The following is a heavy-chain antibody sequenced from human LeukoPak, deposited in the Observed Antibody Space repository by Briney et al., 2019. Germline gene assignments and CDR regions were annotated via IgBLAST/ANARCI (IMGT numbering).Heavy chain of an antibody. CDR1: GFTFSSYW. Sequence: GGSLRLSCAASGFTFSSYWMSWVRQAPGKGLEWVAHIKQDGSEKYYVDSVKGRFTISRDNAKNSLYLQMNSLRAEDTAVHYCAPTPPVTSFNYPYYFDYWGQGTLVTVSS. V-gene: IGHV3-7*01. CDR3: APTPPVTSFNYPYYFDY. J-gene: IGHJ4*02. CDR2: IKQDGSEK. D-gene: IGHD3-16*02.